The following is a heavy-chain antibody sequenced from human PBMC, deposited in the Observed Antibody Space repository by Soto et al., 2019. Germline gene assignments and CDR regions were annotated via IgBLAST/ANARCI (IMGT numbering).Heavy chain of an antibody. D-gene: IGHD3-3*01. J-gene: IGHJ6*02. Sequence: GASVKVSCKASGGTFSSYAISWVRQAPGQGLEWMGGIIPIFGTANYAQKFQGRVTITADESTSTAYMELSSLRSEDTAVYYCARPLRFLEWLPNHDYYYYGMDVWGQGTTVTVSS. V-gene: IGHV1-69*13. CDR2: IIPIFGTA. CDR3: ARPLRFLEWLPNHDYYYYGMDV. CDR1: GGTFSSYA.